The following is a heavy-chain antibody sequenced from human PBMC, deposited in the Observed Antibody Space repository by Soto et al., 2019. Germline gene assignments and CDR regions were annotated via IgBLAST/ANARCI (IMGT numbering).Heavy chain of an antibody. V-gene: IGHV3-49*03. CDR2: IRSKAYGGTT. CDR1: GFTFGDYA. Sequence: GGSLRLSXTASGFTFGDYAMSWFRQAPGKGLEWVGFIRSKAYGGTTEYAASVKGRFTISRDDSKSIAYLQMNSLKTEDTAVYYCTRGGSSPAEDYYGMDVWGQGTTVTV. CDR3: TRGGSSPAEDYYGMDV. J-gene: IGHJ6*02. D-gene: IGHD6-13*01.